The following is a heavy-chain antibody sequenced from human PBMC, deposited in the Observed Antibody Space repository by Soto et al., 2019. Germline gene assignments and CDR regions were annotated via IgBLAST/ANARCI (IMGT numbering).Heavy chain of an antibody. D-gene: IGHD3-16*02. CDR3: AKHRADHRDWDFDL. CDR2: ISGSGDST. CDR1: GFTFTSYA. Sequence: EVQLLESGGGLVQPGGSLRLSCAASGFTFTSYAMSWVRQAPGKGLEWVSAISGSGDSTYYAASVKGRFTISRDISKNTLYVQINSLRAAATALYYCAKHRADHRDWDFDLWGRGTLVTVSS. J-gene: IGHJ2*01. V-gene: IGHV3-23*01.